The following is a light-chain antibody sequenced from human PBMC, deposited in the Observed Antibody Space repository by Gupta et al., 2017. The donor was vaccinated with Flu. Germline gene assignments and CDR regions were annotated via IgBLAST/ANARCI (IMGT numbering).Light chain of an antibody. Sequence: SYALTQPPSVSVSPGQTASITCSGDNLGNLYACWYQQQPGQSPLLVIYQDNKRTAGIPGRFSGSNAGNTATLTVRGTQETEEADYYGQGGASSNGLVFGGGTRLTVL. CDR1: NLGNLY. V-gene: IGLV3-1*01. J-gene: IGLJ3*02. CDR3: QGGASSNGLV. CDR2: QDN.